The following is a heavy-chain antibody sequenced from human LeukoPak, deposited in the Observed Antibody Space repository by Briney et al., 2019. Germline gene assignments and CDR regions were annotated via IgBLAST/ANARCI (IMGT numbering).Heavy chain of an antibody. Sequence: PGGSLRLSCEVSGFSVSRNYMTWVRQAPGKGPEWVANIKQDGSQRYYVDSVRGRFTISRDNAKNSLFLQMNGLRAEDTAVYYCARRGGSSSRRSPIDYWGQGTLVTVSS. CDR1: GFSVSRNY. CDR3: ARRGGSSSRRSPIDY. D-gene: IGHD6-6*01. V-gene: IGHV3-7*01. CDR2: IKQDGSQR. J-gene: IGHJ4*02.